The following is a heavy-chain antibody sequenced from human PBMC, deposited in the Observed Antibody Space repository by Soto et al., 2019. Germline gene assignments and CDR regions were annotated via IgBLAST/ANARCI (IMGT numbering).Heavy chain of an antibody. V-gene: IGHV3-48*01. CDR3: ARSGVVPAADPYYYYMDV. J-gene: IGHJ6*03. D-gene: IGHD2-2*01. Sequence: GGSLRLSCAASGFTFSSYSMNWVRQAPGKGLEWVSYISSSSSTIYYADSVKGRFTISRDNAKNSLYLQMNSLRAEDTAVYYCARSGVVPAADPYYYYMDVWGKGTTVTVSS. CDR2: ISSSSSTI. CDR1: GFTFSSYS.